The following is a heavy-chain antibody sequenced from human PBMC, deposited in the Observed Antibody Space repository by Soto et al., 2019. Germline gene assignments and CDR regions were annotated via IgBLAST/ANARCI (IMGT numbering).Heavy chain of an antibody. CDR1: GFTVSSNY. CDR2: IYSGGST. CDR3: AAYFYGSPMDG. Sequence: GGSLRLSCAASGFTVSSNYMSWVRQAPGKGLEWVSVIYSGGSTYYADSVKGRFTISRDNSKNTLYLQMNSLRAEDTAVYYCAAYFYGSPMDGWGKGTTVTVSS. J-gene: IGHJ6*03. V-gene: IGHV3-66*01. D-gene: IGHD3-10*01.